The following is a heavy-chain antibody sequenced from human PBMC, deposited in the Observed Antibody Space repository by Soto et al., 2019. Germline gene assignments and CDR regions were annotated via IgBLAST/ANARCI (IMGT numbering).Heavy chain of an antibody. D-gene: IGHD3-22*01. CDR1: GFTFSSYG. V-gene: IGHV3-33*08. Sequence: GGSLRLSCAASGFTFSSYGMHWVRQAPGKGLEWVAVIWYDGSNKYYADSVKGRFTISRDNSKNTLYLQMNSLRDEDTAVYYCATIDYYDSSGYGPFDYWGQGTLVTVSS. CDR2: IWYDGSNK. CDR3: ATIDYYDSSGYGPFDY. J-gene: IGHJ4*02.